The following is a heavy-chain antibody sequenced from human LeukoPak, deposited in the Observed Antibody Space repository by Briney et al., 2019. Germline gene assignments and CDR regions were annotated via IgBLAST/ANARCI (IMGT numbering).Heavy chain of an antibody. J-gene: IGHJ4*02. D-gene: IGHD5-12*01. V-gene: IGHV1-69*04. CDR2: IIPIFGIA. CDR1: GGTFSSYA. Sequence: ASVKVSCKASGGTFSSYAISWVRQAPGQGLEWMGRIIPIFGIANYAQKFQGRVTITADKSTSTAYMELSSLRSEDTAVYYCAREGSGYDWLYYFDYWGQGTLVTVSS. CDR3: AREGSGYDWLYYFDY.